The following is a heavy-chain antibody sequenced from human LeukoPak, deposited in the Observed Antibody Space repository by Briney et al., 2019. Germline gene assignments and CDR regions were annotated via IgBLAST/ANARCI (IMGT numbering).Heavy chain of an antibody. Sequence: GGSLRLSCAASGFTFSGYWMHWARQSPGKGLVWVSCINGDGSDTRYADSVKGRFTISRDNAENTLYLQMNSLRVEDTAVYYCAKDLRRYCSGGSCYGGFDYWGQGTLVTVSS. CDR3: AKDLRRYCSGGSCYGGFDY. CDR1: GFTFSGYW. V-gene: IGHV3-74*01. J-gene: IGHJ4*02. D-gene: IGHD2-15*01. CDR2: INGDGSDT.